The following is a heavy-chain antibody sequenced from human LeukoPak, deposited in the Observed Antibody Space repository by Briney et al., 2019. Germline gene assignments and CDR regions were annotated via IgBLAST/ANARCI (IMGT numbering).Heavy chain of an antibody. CDR2: ISYDGSNK. J-gene: IGHJ3*02. V-gene: IGHV3-30*18. CDR1: GFTFSSYG. D-gene: IGHD2-21*02. Sequence: GRSLRLSCAASGFTFSSYGMHWVRQAPGKGLEWVAFISYDGSNKYYADSVKGRFTISRNNSKNTLYLQMNSLRAEDTAVYYCAKGDCGGDCPYDAFDIWGQGTMVTVSS. CDR3: AKGDCGGDCPYDAFDI.